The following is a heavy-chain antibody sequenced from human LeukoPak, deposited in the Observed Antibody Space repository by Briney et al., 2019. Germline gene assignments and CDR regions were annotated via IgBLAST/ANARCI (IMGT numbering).Heavy chain of an antibody. CDR2: INAGNGNT. CDR1: GYTFISYT. Sequence: ASVKVSCKASGYTFISYTLHWVRQAPGQRLEWMGWINAGNGNTKYSQKFQGRVTFTRDTSASTAYMELSSLRSEDTAMYYCARDRYCSGGSCYTFDYWGQGTLVTVSS. CDR3: ARDRYCSGGSCYTFDY. J-gene: IGHJ4*02. V-gene: IGHV1-3*01. D-gene: IGHD2-15*01.